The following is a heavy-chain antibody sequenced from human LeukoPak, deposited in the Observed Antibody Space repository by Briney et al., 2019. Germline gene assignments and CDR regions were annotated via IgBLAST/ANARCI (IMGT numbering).Heavy chain of an antibody. CDR1: GYTFTSYG. CDR3: ARVYSSGWYWGYYFDY. D-gene: IGHD6-19*01. V-gene: IGHV1-18*01. Sequence: ASVKVSCKASGYTFTSYGISWVRQAPGQGLEWMGWISAYNGNTNYAQKLQGRVTMTTDTSTSTAYMELRSLRSDDTAMYYCARVYSSGWYWGYYFDYWGQGTLVTVSS. CDR2: ISAYNGNT. J-gene: IGHJ4*02.